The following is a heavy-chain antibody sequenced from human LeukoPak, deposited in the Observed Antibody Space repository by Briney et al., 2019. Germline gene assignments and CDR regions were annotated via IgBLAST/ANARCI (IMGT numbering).Heavy chain of an antibody. Sequence: GGSLRLSCAASGFTFSDSAMHWVRQAPGKGLEWVAGISFTTPSRTYNADSVKGRFTISRDNSRNTLYLQMNSLRAEDTAFYCAKDGGTWEALHWVHSRGQGILVTVSS. CDR3: AKDGGTWEALHWVHS. CDR1: GFTFSDSA. J-gene: IGHJ5*01. V-gene: IGHV3-23*01. D-gene: IGHD1-26*01. CDR2: ISFTTPSRT.